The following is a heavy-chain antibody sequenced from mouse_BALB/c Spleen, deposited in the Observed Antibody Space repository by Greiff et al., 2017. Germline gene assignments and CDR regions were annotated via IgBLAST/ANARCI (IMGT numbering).Heavy chain of an antibody. CDR2: IDPANGNT. J-gene: IGHJ3*01. CDR3: ARSGDPMI. D-gene: IGHD2-3*01. V-gene: IGHV14-3*02. CDR1: GFNIKDTY. Sequence: EVKLVESGAELVKPGASVKLSCTASGFNIKDTYMHWVKQRPEQGLEWIGRIDPANGNTKYDPKFQGKATITADTSSNTAYLQLSSLTSEDTAVYYCARSGDPMIWGQGTLVTVSA.